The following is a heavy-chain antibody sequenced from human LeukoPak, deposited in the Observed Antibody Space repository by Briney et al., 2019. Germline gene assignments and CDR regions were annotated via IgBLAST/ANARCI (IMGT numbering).Heavy chain of an antibody. D-gene: IGHD1-1*01. J-gene: IGHJ4*02. V-gene: IGHV1-2*06. CDR2: IDPKSGVR. CDR3: ARGKYKNAVDY. CDR1: GYTFTDHF. Sequence: ASMKVSCKPSGYTFTDHFIHWVRQAPGEGLEWMGRIDPKSGVRNYPQKFQGRVAMTTDTSINTVYMELTSLRSDGTAVYYCARGKYKNAVDYWGQGTRVTVST.